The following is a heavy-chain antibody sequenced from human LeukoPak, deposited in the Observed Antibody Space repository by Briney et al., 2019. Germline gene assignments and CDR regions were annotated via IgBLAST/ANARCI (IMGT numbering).Heavy chain of an antibody. Sequence: ASVKVSCKASGVTFSSYGISWVRQAPGQGLEWMGWISAYNGNTNYAQKLQGRVTMTTDTSTSTAYMELRSLRSDDTAVYYCARDGDVDTAMVDFDYWGQGTLVTVSS. CDR3: ARDGDVDTAMVDFDY. CDR2: ISAYNGNT. D-gene: IGHD5-18*01. CDR1: GVTFSSYG. J-gene: IGHJ4*02. V-gene: IGHV1-18*01.